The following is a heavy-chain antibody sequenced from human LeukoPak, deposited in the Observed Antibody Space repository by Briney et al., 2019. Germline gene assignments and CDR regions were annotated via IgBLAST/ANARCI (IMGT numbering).Heavy chain of an antibody. Sequence: GGSLRLSCAASGFTFSSYWMNWARQAPGKGLEWVASINHNGNVNYYVDSVKGRFTISRDNAKNSLYLQMNSLRAEDTAVYYCARDKNNWNYPHFDYWGQGTLVTVSS. CDR2: INHNGNVN. V-gene: IGHV3-7*03. CDR1: GFTFSSYW. J-gene: IGHJ4*02. CDR3: ARDKNNWNYPHFDY. D-gene: IGHD1-7*01.